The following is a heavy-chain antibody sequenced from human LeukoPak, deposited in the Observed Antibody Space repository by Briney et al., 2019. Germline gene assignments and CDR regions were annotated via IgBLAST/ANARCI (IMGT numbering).Heavy chain of an antibody. CDR1: GGSFSGYY. D-gene: IGHD3-10*01. CDR3: ARGPRGVQPTKKVSQLYYMDV. CDR2: INHSGST. Sequence: SETLSLTCAVYGGSFSGYYWSWIRQPPGKGLEWIGEINHSGSTNYNPSLKSRVTISVDTSKNQFSLKLSSVTAADTAVYYCARGPRGVQPTKKVSQLYYMDVWGKGTTVTVSS. J-gene: IGHJ6*03. V-gene: IGHV4-34*01.